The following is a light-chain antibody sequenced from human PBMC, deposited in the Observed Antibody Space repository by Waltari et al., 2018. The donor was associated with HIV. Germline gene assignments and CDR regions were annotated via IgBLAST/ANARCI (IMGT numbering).Light chain of an antibody. CDR3: CSCPRSGIRYV. Sequence: QSALTEPASASGSPGQWTTISCTETSSNVGSHDLVTWYQQHPGEPPKLIIYEVTKRPSGVSNRFSGSKSGNTASLTISGLQAEDEADYYCCSCPRSGIRYVFGTGTKVTVL. CDR2: EVT. CDR1: SSNVGSHDL. V-gene: IGLV2-23*02. J-gene: IGLJ1*01.